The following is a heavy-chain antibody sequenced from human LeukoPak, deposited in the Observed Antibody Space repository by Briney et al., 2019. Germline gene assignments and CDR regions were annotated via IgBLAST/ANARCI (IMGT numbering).Heavy chain of an antibody. CDR3: ARGSNAFDI. CDR1: GFTFDDYA. J-gene: IGHJ3*02. CDR2: ISWNSGSI. Sequence: PGGSLRLSCAASGFTFDDYAMHWVRQAPGKGLEWVSGISWNSGSIGYGDSVKGRFTISRDNAKNTLYLQMNSLRAEDTAVYYCARGSNAFDIWGQGTMVTVSS. V-gene: IGHV3-9*01.